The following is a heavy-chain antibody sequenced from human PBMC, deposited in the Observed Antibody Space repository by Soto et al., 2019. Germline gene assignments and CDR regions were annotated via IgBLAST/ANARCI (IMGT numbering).Heavy chain of an antibody. V-gene: IGHV1-18*01. CDR2: ISAYNGNT. J-gene: IGHJ4*02. CDR3: ASNRPVDYYHSSGYRYYFDY. D-gene: IGHD3-22*01. Sequence: ASVKVSCKASGYTFTSYGISWVRQAPGQGLEWMGWISAYNGNTNYAQKLQGRVTMTTDTSTSTAYMELRSLRSDDTAVYYCASNRPVDYYHSSGYRYYFDYWGQGTLVTVSS. CDR1: GYTFTSYG.